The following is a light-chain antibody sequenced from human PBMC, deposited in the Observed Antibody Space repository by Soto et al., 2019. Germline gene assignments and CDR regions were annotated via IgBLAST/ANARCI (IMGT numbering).Light chain of an antibody. CDR2: WAS. CDR1: QSVLYSSDNRNY. Sequence: DIVMTQSTDSLVVSLGERATVKCKSGQSVLYSSDNRNYLAWYQQKPGQSPKLLISWASTRESGVPDRFSGSGSGTDFTLTISSLQAEDVAVYFCQQYYTNPRTFGQGTKVEIK. CDR3: QQYYTNPRT. V-gene: IGKV4-1*01. J-gene: IGKJ1*01.